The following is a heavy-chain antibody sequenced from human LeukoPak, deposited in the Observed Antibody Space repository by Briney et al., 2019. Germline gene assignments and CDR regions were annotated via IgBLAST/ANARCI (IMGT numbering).Heavy chain of an antibody. D-gene: IGHD2-15*01. Sequence: GRSLRLSCAASGFTFSSYGMPWVRQAPGKGLEWVAVISYDGSNKYYADSVKGRFTISRDNSKNTLYLQMNSLRAEDTAVYYCAKDTSYCSGGSCYSPGEGYFDYWGQGTLVTVSS. CDR1: GFTFSSYG. V-gene: IGHV3-30*18. CDR3: AKDTSYCSGGSCYSPGEGYFDY. J-gene: IGHJ4*02. CDR2: ISYDGSNK.